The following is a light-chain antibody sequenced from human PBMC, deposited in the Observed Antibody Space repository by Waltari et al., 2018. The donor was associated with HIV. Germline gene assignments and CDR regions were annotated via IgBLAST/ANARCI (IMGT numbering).Light chain of an antibody. V-gene: IGLV2-8*01. Sequence: QSALTQPPSASGSPGQSVTSSCTVTSSDVGGYNYVSWYQQHPGKAPKPMIYEVSKRPSGVPDRFSGSKSGNTASLTVSGLQAEDEADYYCRSYGGSINLVVFGGGTKLTVL. CDR2: EVS. J-gene: IGLJ2*01. CDR3: RSYGGSINLVV. CDR1: SSDVGGYNY.